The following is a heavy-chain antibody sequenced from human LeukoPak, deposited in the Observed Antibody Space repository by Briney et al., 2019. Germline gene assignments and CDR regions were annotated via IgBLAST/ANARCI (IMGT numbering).Heavy chain of an antibody. CDR3: ARGSTYYDSSGQVPFDY. Sequence: GGSLRLSCAASGFTFSSYGMHWVRQAPGKGLEWVAVIWYDGSNKYYADSVKGRFTISRDNGKNTLYLQMNSLRAEDTAVYYCARGSTYYDSSGQVPFDYWGQGTLVTVSS. CDR2: IWYDGSNK. D-gene: IGHD3-22*01. V-gene: IGHV3-33*01. J-gene: IGHJ4*02. CDR1: GFTFSSYG.